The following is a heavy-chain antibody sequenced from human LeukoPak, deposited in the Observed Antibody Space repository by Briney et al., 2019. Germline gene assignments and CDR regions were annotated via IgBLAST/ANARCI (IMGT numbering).Heavy chain of an antibody. CDR3: ARDDFWSGYYERFDP. CDR1: GGSISSYY. V-gene: IGHV4-4*07. D-gene: IGHD3-3*01. J-gene: IGHJ5*02. CDR2: IYTSGST. Sequence: PSETLSLTCTVSGGSISSYYWSWIRQPAGKGLEWIGRIYTSGSTNYNPSLKSRVTMSVDTSKNQFSLELSSVPAADTAVYYCARDDFWSGYYERFDPWGQGTLVTLSS.